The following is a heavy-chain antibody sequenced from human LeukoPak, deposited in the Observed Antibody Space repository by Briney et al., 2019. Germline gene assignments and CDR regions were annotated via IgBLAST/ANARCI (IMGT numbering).Heavy chain of an antibody. D-gene: IGHD3-22*01. CDR1: GYTFTGYY. Sequence: ASVKVSCKASGYTFTGYYMHWVRQAPGQGLEWMGWINLNSGGTNYAQKFQGRVTMTRDTSISTAYMELSRLRSDDTAVYYCAREVDSSGYYPLWGQGTLVTVSS. J-gene: IGHJ4*02. V-gene: IGHV1-2*02. CDR2: INLNSGGT. CDR3: AREVDSSGYYPL.